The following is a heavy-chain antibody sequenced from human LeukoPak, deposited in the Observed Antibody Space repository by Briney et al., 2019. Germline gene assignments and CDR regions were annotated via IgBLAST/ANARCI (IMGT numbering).Heavy chain of an antibody. V-gene: IGHV3-23*01. CDR1: GLILRSYA. CDR2: ISGSGGST. D-gene: IGHD3-10*01. J-gene: IGHJ4*02. CDR3: AKATYYYGSGASEYFDY. Sequence: GGSLRLSCAASGLILRSYAMSWVRQAPGKGLEWVSAISGSGGSTYYADSVKGRFTISRDNAKNTVYLQMNSLRADDTAVYYCAKATYYYGSGASEYFDYWGLGILVTVSS.